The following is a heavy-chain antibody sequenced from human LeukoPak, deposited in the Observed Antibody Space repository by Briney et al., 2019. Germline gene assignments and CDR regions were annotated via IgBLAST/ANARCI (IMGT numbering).Heavy chain of an antibody. CDR3: ARDLAYCGGDCYYDTFDI. CDR1: GYTFTGYY. V-gene: IGHV1-2*02. CDR2: INPNSGGT. D-gene: IGHD2-21*02. J-gene: IGHJ3*02. Sequence: ASVKVSCKASGYTFTGYYMHWVRQAPGQGLEWMGWINPNSGGTNYAQKFQGRVTMTRDTSTSTAYMELRSLRSDDTAVYYCARDLAYCGGDCYYDTFDIWGQGTVVTVSS.